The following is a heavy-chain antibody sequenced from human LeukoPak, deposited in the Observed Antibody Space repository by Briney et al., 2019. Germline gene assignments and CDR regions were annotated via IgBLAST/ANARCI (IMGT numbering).Heavy chain of an antibody. CDR1: GFTFDDYA. Sequence: GGSLRLSCAASGFTFDDYAMHWVRQAAGKGLEWVSLISWDGGSTYYADSVKGRFNISRDNSKNSLYLEMNSLRAEDTALYYCAKDALWWGTYRHYYYYYMDVWGKGTTVTVS. CDR2: ISWDGGST. CDR3: AKDALWWGTYRHYYYYYMDV. V-gene: IGHV3-43D*03. D-gene: IGHD2-21*01. J-gene: IGHJ6*03.